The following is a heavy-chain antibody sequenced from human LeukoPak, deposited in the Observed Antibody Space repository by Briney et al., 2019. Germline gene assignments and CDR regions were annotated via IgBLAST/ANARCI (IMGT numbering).Heavy chain of an antibody. D-gene: IGHD6-13*01. J-gene: IGHJ4*02. CDR3: ARDPGYSSSWFDY. CDR2: INPNSGGT. V-gene: IGHV1-2*02. Sequence: ASVKVSCKASGYTFTGYYMHWVRQAPGQGLEWMGWINPNSGGTNYAQKFQGRVTMTRDTSISTAYMELCRLRSDDTAVYYCARDPGYSSSWFDYWGQGTLVTVSS. CDR1: GYTFTGYY.